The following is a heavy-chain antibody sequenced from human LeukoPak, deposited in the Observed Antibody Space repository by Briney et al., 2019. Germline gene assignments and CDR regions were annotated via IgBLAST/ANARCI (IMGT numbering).Heavy chain of an antibody. CDR1: GGSISSSSYY. J-gene: IGHJ4*02. CDR3: ARVAGSGITFGGVIGH. D-gene: IGHD3-16*02. V-gene: IGHV4-39*07. CDR2: IYHSGST. Sequence: SETLSLTCTVSGGSISSSSYYWGWIRQPPGKGLEWIGSIYHSGSTYYNPSLKSRVTISVDTSKNQFSLKLSSVTAADTAVYYCARVAGSGITFGGVIGHWGQGTLVTVSS.